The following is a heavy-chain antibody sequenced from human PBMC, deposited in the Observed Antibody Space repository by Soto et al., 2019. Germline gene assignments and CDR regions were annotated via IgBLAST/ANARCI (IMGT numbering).Heavy chain of an antibody. D-gene: IGHD3-10*01. CDR3: AREYYGSGSSYYYYYYMDV. J-gene: IGHJ6*03. V-gene: IGHV1-8*01. CDR1: GYTFTSYD. Sequence: ASVKVSCKASGYTFTSYDINWVRQATGQGLEWMGWMNPNSGNTGYAQKFQGRVTMTRNTSISTAYMELSSLRSEDTAVYYWAREYYGSGSSYYYYYYMDVWGKGTTVTVSS. CDR2: MNPNSGNT.